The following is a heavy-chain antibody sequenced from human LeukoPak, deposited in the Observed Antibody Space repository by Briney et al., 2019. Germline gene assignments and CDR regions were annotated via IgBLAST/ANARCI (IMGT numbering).Heavy chain of an antibody. CDR1: GYTFTGYY. CDR3: ARDRIRGVIIDWFDP. V-gene: IGHV1-2*02. D-gene: IGHD3-10*01. CDR2: INPNSGGT. Sequence: GASVKVSCKASGYTFTGYYMHWVRQAPGQGLEWMGWINPNSGGTNYAQKFQGRVTMTRYTSISTAYMELSRLRSDDTAVYYCARDRIRGVIIDWFDPWGQGTLVTVSS. J-gene: IGHJ5*02.